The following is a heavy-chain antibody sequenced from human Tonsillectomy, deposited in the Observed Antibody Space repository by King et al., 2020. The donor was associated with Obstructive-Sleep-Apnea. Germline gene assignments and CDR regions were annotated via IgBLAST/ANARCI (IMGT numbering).Heavy chain of an antibody. Sequence: VQLVESGGGLVQPGGALRISCAASGFTFNTYAMTWVRQAPGKGLEWVAGISGTGDHTNYAGSVKDRFTISRDNSKDTLYLQMNSLRVDDTAVYFCAGARARYSDTSVYGYFVSWGQGTLVTVSS. D-gene: IGHD5/OR15-5a*01. CDR3: AGARARYSDTSVYGYFVS. V-gene: IGHV3-23*04. CDR1: GFTFNTYA. J-gene: IGHJ4*02. CDR2: ISGTGDHT.